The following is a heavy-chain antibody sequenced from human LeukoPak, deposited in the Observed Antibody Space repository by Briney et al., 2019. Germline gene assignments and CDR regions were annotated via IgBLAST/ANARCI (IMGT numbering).Heavy chain of an antibody. J-gene: IGHJ5*02. Sequence: SETLSLTCAVYGGSFSGYYWSWIRQPPGKGLEWIGEINHSGSTNYNPSLKSRVTISVDTSKNQFSLELSSVTAADTAVYYCARGVSHYDYVWGSYRPGEFDPWGQGTLVTVPS. V-gene: IGHV4-34*01. CDR2: INHSGST. CDR1: GGSFSGYY. CDR3: ARGVSHYDYVWGSYRPGEFDP. D-gene: IGHD3-16*02.